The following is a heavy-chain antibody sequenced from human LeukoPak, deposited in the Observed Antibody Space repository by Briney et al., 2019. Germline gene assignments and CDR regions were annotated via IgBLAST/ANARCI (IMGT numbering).Heavy chain of an antibody. V-gene: IGHV1-2*04. CDR3: AREVVGELLRFDY. J-gene: IGHJ4*02. D-gene: IGHD3-10*01. Sequence: GSVKVSCKASGYTFTGYYMHWVRQAPGQGLEWMGWINPNSGGTNYAQKFQGWVTMTRDTSISTAYMELRSLRSDDTAVYYCAREVVGELLRFDYWGQGTLVTVSS. CDR2: INPNSGGT. CDR1: GYTFTGYY.